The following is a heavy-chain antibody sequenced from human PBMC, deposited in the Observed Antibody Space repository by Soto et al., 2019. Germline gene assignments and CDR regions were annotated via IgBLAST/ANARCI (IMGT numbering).Heavy chain of an antibody. J-gene: IGHJ4*02. V-gene: IGHV4-34*01. CDR3: ARQGITMIVVVITPYYFDY. CDR2: INHSGST. Sequence: PSETLSLTCAVYGGSFSGYYWSWIRQPPGKGLEWIGEINHSGSTNYNPSLKSRVTISVDTSKNQSSLKLSSVTAADTAVYYCARQGITMIVVVITPYYFDYWGQGTLVTVSS. D-gene: IGHD3-22*01. CDR1: GGSFSGYY.